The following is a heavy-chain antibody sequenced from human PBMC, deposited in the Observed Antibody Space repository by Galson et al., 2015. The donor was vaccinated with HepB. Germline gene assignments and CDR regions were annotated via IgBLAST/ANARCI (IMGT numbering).Heavy chain of an antibody. CDR1: GFTVSGNY. V-gene: IGHV3-53*01. Sequence: SLRLSCAASGFTVSGNYMSWVRQAPGQGLEWVSLIYRGNSTFYADSVKGRFTISRDNSKNTLYLQMNSLRAEDTAVYYCARDITFDIWGQGTMVTVSS. J-gene: IGHJ3*02. CDR2: IYRGNST. D-gene: IGHD1-14*01. CDR3: ARDITFDI.